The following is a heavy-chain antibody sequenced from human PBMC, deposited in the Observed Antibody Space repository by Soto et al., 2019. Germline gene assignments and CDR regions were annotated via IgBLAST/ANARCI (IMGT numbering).Heavy chain of an antibody. CDR2: ISYDGSNK. D-gene: IGHD5-12*01. J-gene: IGHJ6*02. V-gene: IGHV3-30*03. Sequence: GGSLRLSCAASGFTFSSYGMHWVRQAPGKGLEWVAVISYDGSNKYYADSVKGRFTISRDNSKNTLYLQMNSLRAEDTAVYYWARDYYRFNSGYGFIMAVWGQGTTDTVSS. CDR1: GFTFSSYG. CDR3: ARDYYRFNSGYGFIMAV.